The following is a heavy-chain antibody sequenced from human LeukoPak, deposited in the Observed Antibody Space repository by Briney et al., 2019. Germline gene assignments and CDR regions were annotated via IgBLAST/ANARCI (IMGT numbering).Heavy chain of an antibody. CDR2: ISPYNGNT. CDR3: ARDRAPGIVDY. Sequence: ASVKVSCKSSGYTFTSYVINWVRQAPGQGLEWMGWISPYNGNTNYAQKLQGTVTMTTDTSTSTAYMELRSLRSDDTAVYYCARDRAPGIVDYWGQGTLVTVSS. V-gene: IGHV1-18*01. J-gene: IGHJ4*02. CDR1: GYTFTSYV. D-gene: IGHD6-13*01.